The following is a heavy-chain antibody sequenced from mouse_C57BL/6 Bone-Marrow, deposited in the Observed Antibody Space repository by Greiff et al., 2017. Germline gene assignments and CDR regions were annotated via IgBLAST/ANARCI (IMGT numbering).Heavy chain of an antibody. CDR2: ISSGGDYI. CDR3: TRDSYDYDWFAY. V-gene: IGHV5-9-1*02. CDR1: GFTFSSYA. Sequence: DVMLVESGEGLVKPGGSLKLSCAASGFTFSSYAMSWVRQTPEKRLEWVAYISSGGDYIYYADTVKGRFTISRDNARNTLYLQMSSLKSEDTAMYYCTRDSYDYDWFAYWGQGTLVTVSA. J-gene: IGHJ3*01. D-gene: IGHD2-4*01.